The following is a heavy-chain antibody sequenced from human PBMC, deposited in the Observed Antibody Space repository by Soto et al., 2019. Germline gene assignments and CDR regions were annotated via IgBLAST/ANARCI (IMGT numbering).Heavy chain of an antibody. Sequence: GGSLRLSCAASGFTFSSYSMNWVRQAPGKGLEWVSSISSSSSYIYYADSVKGRFTISRDNAKNSLYLQMNSLRAEDTALYYCARSCITIFGVVIDCYYYYGMDVWGQGTTVTVSS. V-gene: IGHV3-21*01. CDR2: ISSSSSYI. CDR1: GFTFSSYS. J-gene: IGHJ6*02. D-gene: IGHD3-3*01. CDR3: ARSCITIFGVVIDCYYYYGMDV.